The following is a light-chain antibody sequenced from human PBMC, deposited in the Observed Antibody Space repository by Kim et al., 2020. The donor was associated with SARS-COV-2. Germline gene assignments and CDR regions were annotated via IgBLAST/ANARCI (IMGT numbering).Light chain of an antibody. CDR2: GAS. CDR1: QSISNN. V-gene: IGKV3-15*01. Sequence: EIVMTQSPATLSVSRGERATLSCRASQSISNNLAWYQQKPGQAPRLLMYGASSRATDFPARFSGSGSGTEFTLTISSVQSEDFAVYHCQHYHDWPRTFGQGTRVEIK. CDR3: QHYHDWPRT. J-gene: IGKJ1*01.